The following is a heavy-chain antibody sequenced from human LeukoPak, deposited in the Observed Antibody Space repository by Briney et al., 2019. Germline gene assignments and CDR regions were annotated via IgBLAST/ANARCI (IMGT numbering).Heavy chain of an antibody. D-gene: IGHD4-17*01. V-gene: IGHV4-34*01. CDR3: ARATVTKPRYYFDY. CDR2: INHSGST. CDR1: GGSFSGYY. Sequence: SETLSLTCAVYGGSFSGYYWSWIRQPPGKGLEWIGEINHSGSTYYNPSLKSRVTISVDRSKNQFSLKLSSVTAADTAVYYCARATVTKPRYYFDYWGQGTLVTVSS. J-gene: IGHJ4*02.